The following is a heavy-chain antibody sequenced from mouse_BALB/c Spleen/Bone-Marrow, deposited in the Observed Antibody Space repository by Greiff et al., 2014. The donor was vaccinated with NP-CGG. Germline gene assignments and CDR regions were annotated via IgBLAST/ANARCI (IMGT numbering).Heavy chain of an antibody. CDR1: GYSFTSYW. D-gene: IGHD1-2*01. Sequence: VQLQQSGTVLARPEASVKMSCKASGYSFTSYWMHWVKQRPGQGLECIGAIYPGNSDTTYNQQFKGKAKLTAVTSASTAYMELSSLTNEDSAVYYCTRLGHYDSYIFDYWGQGTTLTVSS. CDR3: TRLGHYDSYIFDY. CDR2: IYPGNSDT. J-gene: IGHJ2*01. V-gene: IGHV1-5*01.